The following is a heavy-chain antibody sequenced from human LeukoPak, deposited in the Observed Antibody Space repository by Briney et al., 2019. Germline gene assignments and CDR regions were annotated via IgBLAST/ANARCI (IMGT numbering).Heavy chain of an antibody. CDR2: ISSSSSYI. Sequence: GGSLRLSCAASGFTFSSYSMNWVRQAPGKGLEWVSSISSSSSYIYYADSVKGRFTISRDNAKNSLYLQMNSLRAEDTAVYYCAGFFGVVNDAFDIWGQGTMVTVSS. CDR1: GFTFSSYS. V-gene: IGHV3-21*01. CDR3: AGFFGVVNDAFDI. D-gene: IGHD3-3*01. J-gene: IGHJ3*02.